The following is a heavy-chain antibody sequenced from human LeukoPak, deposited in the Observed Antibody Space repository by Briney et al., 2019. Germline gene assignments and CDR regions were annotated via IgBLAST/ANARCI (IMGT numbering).Heavy chain of an antibody. V-gene: IGHV4-39*01. Sequence: SETLCLTCNVSGGSISSSSYYWGWIRQPPGKGLEWIGNIYYSGSTYYSPPLKSRVTISVDTSKNQFSLKLNSVTAADTALYYCAGFYYYCYYMDVWGRGTTVTVSS. CDR1: GGSISSSSYY. CDR2: IYYSGST. J-gene: IGHJ6*03. CDR3: AGFYYYCYYMDV.